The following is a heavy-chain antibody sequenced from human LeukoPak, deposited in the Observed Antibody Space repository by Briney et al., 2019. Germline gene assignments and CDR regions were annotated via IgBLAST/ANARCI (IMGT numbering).Heavy chain of an antibody. V-gene: IGHV3-48*04. CDR3: ARLSYYYGLGSYPTYDY. J-gene: IGHJ4*02. Sequence: PGGSLRLSCAASGFILSRYSLNWVRQAPGKGLEWLSYISSSSTTIYYADSVKGRFTISRDNAKNSLYLQMNSLRAEDTAVYYCARLSYYYGLGSYPTYDYWGQGTLVTVSS. D-gene: IGHD3-10*01. CDR2: ISSSSTTI. CDR1: GFILSRYS.